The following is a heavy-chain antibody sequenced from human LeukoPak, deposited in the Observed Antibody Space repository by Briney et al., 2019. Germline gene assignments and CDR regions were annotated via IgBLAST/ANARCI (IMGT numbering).Heavy chain of an antibody. J-gene: IGHJ4*02. CDR2: IYPGDSDT. CDR1: GYSFTSYW. V-gene: IGHV5-51*01. Sequence: GESLKISCKGSGYSFTSYWIGWVRQMPGKGLEWMGIIYPGDSDTRYSPSFQGQVTISADKSISTAYLQWSSLKASDTAMYYCARQYYYDGSGSKNFDYWGQGTLVTVSS. D-gene: IGHD3-22*01. CDR3: ARQYYYDGSGSKNFDY.